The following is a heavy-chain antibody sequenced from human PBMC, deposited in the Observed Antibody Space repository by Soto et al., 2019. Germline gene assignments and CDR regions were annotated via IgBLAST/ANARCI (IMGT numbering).Heavy chain of an antibody. CDR3: ARDPSRLGWSHNWFDP. J-gene: IGHJ5*02. CDR1: GYTFTSYA. V-gene: IGHV1-3*01. D-gene: IGHD2-15*01. Sequence: VKVSCKASGYTFTSYAMHWVRQAPGQRLEWMGWINAGNGNTKYSQKFQGRVTITRDTSASTAYMELSSLRSEDTAVYYCARDPSRLGWSHNWFDPWGQGTLVTVSS. CDR2: INAGNGNT.